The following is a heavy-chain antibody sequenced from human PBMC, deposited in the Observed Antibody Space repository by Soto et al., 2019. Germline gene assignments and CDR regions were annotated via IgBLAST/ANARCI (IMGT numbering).Heavy chain of an antibody. V-gene: IGHV1-2*02. CDR3: ARAFYLGYCSSTSCPNWFDP. D-gene: IGHD2-2*01. J-gene: IGHJ5*02. CDR2: INPNSGGT. CDR1: GYTFTGYY. Sequence: ASLKVSCNASGYTFTGYYMHWVRQAPGQGLEWMGWINPNSGGTNYAQKFQGRVTMTRDTSISTAYMELSRLRSDDTAVYYCARAFYLGYCSSTSCPNWFDPWGQGTLVTVSS.